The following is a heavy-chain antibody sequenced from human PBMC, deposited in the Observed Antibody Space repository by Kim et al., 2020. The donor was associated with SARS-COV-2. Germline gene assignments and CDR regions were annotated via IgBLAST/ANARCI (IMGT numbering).Heavy chain of an antibody. Sequence: SGKGRFTIPRDNTKNTPYLKMNGLRAEDTAVYYCAREAGGIAAAGTAFDIWGQGTMVTVSS. V-gene: IGHV3-53*01. CDR3: AREAGGIAAAGTAFDI. J-gene: IGHJ3*02. D-gene: IGHD6-13*01.